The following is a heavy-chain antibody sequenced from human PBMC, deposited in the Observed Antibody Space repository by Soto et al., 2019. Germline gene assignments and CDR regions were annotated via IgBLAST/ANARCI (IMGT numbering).Heavy chain of an antibody. V-gene: IGHV4-39*01. CDR3: ATRIIGYCTGSSCYPTPYFFDY. Sequence: PSETLSLTCTVSGASTSSNSYYWGWVRQPPGKGLEGIGSIFYSGSTYYNPSLKSRVTISVDTSKDQFSLKLSSVTAADTAVYYCATRIIGYCTGSSCYPTPYFFDYWGQGTQVTVSS. CDR1: GASTSSNSYY. CDR2: IFYSGST. D-gene: IGHD2-15*01. J-gene: IGHJ4*02.